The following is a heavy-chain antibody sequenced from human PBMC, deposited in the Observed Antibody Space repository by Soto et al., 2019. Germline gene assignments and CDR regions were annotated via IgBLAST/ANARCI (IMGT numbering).Heavy chain of an antibody. D-gene: IGHD3-9*01. CDR3: ARQRGTYDILTGYFRPNLGYMDV. J-gene: IGHJ6*03. Sequence: SETLSLTCTVSGGSISSYYWSWIRQPPGKGLEWIGYIYYSGSTNYNPSLKSRVTISVDTSKNQFSLKLSSVTAADMAVYYCARQRGTYDILTGYFRPNLGYMDVWGKGTTVTVSS. CDR2: IYYSGST. CDR1: GGSISSYY. V-gene: IGHV4-59*08.